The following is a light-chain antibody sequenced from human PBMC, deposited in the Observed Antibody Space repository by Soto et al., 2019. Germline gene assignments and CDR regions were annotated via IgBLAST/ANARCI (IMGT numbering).Light chain of an antibody. J-gene: IGKJ2*01. CDR3: QETYGTPYT. Sequence: DIRMPQSPSSLSASVGERDTITCRASQSISVFLNWYQQRPGKAPRLLIFGASSLQSGVPSRFSGSGSGTDFTLAISSLQPEDVATYYCQETYGTPYTFGQGTTLQI. CDR1: QSISVF. CDR2: GAS. V-gene: IGKV1-39*01.